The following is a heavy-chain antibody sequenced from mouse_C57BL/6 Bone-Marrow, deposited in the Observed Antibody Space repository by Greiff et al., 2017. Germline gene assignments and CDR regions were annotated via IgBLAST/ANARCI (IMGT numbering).Heavy chain of an antibody. Sequence: VQLQQSGAELVRPGTSVKMSCKASGYTFTNYWIGWAKQRPGHGLEWIGEIYPGGGYTNYNEKFKGKATLTADKSSSTAYMQFSSLTSEDSAIYYCASYYGSSSPAWFAYWGQGTLVTVSA. V-gene: IGHV1-63*01. CDR1: GYTFTNYW. CDR3: ASYYGSSSPAWFAY. J-gene: IGHJ3*01. CDR2: IYPGGGYT. D-gene: IGHD1-1*01.